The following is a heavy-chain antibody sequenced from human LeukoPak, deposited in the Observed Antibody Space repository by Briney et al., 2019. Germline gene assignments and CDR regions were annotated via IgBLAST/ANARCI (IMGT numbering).Heavy chain of an antibody. Sequence: GGSLRLSCSASGFTFSNHAMHWVRQAPGKGLEYVSAISSNGDSTYCADSVKGRFTISRDNSRDTMNLQMSSLRAEDTAVYYCVKDRYCSSTTCYSALNLWGQGTMVTVSS. CDR3: VKDRYCSSTTCYSALNL. D-gene: IGHD2-2*02. J-gene: IGHJ3*01. V-gene: IGHV3-64D*09. CDR1: GFTFSNHA. CDR2: ISSNGDST.